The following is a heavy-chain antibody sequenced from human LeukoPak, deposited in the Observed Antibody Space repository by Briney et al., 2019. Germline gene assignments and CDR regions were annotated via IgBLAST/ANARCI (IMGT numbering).Heavy chain of an antibody. CDR3: AKGDIAGGTSWYFDY. V-gene: IGHV3-23*01. CDR2: ISGSGGST. Sequence: GGSLRLSCAASGFTFSSYAMSWVRQAPGKGLEWVSAISGSGGSTYYADSVKGRFTISRDNSKNTLYLQMNSLRAEDTAVYYCAKGDIAGGTSWYFDYWGQGTLVSVSS. D-gene: IGHD2-15*01. J-gene: IGHJ4*02. CDR1: GFTFSSYA.